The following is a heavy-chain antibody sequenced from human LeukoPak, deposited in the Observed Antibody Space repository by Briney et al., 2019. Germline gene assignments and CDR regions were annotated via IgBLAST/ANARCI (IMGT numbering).Heavy chain of an antibody. D-gene: IGHD2-15*01. V-gene: IGHV3-23*01. CDR1: GFTFRSYA. J-gene: IGHJ4*02. CDR3: ATAEDS. CDR2: ISGSGGGT. Sequence: GGSLRLSCAASGFTFRSYAMGWVRQAPGEGLEWVSTISGSGGGTYYADSVKGRVTISRDNSKNTLYPQMNSLRADDTAVYYCATAEDSWGQGTLVAVSS.